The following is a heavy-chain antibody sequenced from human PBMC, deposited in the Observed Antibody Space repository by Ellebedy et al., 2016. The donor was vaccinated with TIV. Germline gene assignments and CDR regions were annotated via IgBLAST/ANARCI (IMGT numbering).Heavy chain of an antibody. CDR1: GGSISSYY. J-gene: IGHJ4*02. CDR3: ARGSLRCPDY. V-gene: IGHV4-59*01. D-gene: IGHD4-17*01. Sequence: GSLRLXCTVSGGSISSYYWSWIRQPPGKGLEWIGYIYYSGSTNYNPSLKSRVTISVDTSKNQFSLKLSSVTAADTAVYYCARGSLRCPDYWGQGTLVTVSS. CDR2: IYYSGST.